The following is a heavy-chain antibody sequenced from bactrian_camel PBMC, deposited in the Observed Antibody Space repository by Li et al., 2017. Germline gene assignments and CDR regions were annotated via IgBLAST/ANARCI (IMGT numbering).Heavy chain of an antibody. J-gene: IGHJ4*01. CDR1: GYTTSTYC. CDR2: IYTGHGST. V-gene: IGHV3S1*01. Sequence: HVQLVESGGGSVQTGGSLRLSCVASGYTTSTYCMGWFRQAPGNEREGVATIYTGHGSTYYAEAVKGRFTISQDNAENTVYLQMTSLKPEDTAMYYCAAALPFGGACQPWTPPPPFKYQGQGTQVTVS. D-gene: IGHD1*01.